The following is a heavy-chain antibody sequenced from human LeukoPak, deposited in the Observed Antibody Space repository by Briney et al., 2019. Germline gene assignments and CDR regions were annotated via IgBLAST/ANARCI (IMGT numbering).Heavy chain of an antibody. CDR1: GFTFSSYN. V-gene: IGHV3-23*01. Sequence: PGGSLRLSCAASGFTFSSYNMNWVRQAPGKGLEWVSATSSSDDGTYHADSVRGRFTIYRDNFRNTLYLQMNSLRAEDTAVYYCARRAGAYPHPYDYWGQGTLVTVSS. CDR3: ARRAGAYPHPYDY. J-gene: IGHJ4*02. D-gene: IGHD3-16*01. CDR2: TSSSDDGT.